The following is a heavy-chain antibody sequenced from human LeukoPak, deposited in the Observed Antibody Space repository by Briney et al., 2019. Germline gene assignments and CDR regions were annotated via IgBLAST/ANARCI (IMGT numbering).Heavy chain of an antibody. CDR1: GFTFSSYS. V-gene: IGHV3-48*02. CDR2: IGWSSNI. Sequence: PGGSLRLSCAASGFTFSSYSMNCVRQAPGKGLELVSYIGWSSNIYYADSVKGRFTISRDNAKNSLYLQMNSLRDEHTPLYDCARDSAYAFDIWGQGTKVTVSS. J-gene: IGHJ3*02. D-gene: IGHD1-26*01. CDR3: ARDSAYAFDI.